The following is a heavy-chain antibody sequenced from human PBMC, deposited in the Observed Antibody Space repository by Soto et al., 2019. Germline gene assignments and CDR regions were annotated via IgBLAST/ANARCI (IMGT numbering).Heavy chain of an antibody. CDR3: AGGQNCGGGNCYLFDP. D-gene: IGHD2-15*01. CDR2: IYPTGGST. CDR1: GDTFSIPY. Sequence: QVQLVQSGVEVKRPGASVKLSCKASGDTFSIPYIHWVRQAPGQGLEWMGMIYPTGGSTTYPQKFKGRVAMTRETSTSTVYMELSGLRSDDTAVYFCAGGQNCGGGNCYLFDPWGQGTLVTVSS. V-gene: IGHV1-46*03. J-gene: IGHJ5*02.